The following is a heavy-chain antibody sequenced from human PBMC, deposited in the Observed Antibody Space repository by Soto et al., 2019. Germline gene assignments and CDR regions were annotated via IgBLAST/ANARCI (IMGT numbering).Heavy chain of an antibody. V-gene: IGHV3-30*04. Sequence: QVQPVESGGGMVQAGTSLRLSCTGSGFTFNSVSQHWVRQGPDKGLEWVAVVSFDGKVTYYADSVKGRFTVSRDISKTTIYLQANSLRPEDTAVYYCARAPYGASQYFDYWGQGTPVTVSS. J-gene: IGHJ4*02. CDR3: ARAPYGASQYFDY. CDR1: GFTFNSVS. CDR2: VSFDGKVT. D-gene: IGHD2-8*01.